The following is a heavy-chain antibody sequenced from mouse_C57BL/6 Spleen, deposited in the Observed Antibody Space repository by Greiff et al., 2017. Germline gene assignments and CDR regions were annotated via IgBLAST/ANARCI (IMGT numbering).Heavy chain of an antibody. J-gene: IGHJ4*01. Sequence: EVMLVESGGGLVKPGGSLKLSCAASGFTFSSYAMSWVRQTPEKRLEWVATISDGGSYTYYPDNVKARFTISRDNAKNNLYLQMSHLKSEDTAMYYCAREYYGGGAMDYWGQGTSVTVSS. CDR2: ISDGGSYT. D-gene: IGHD1-1*01. CDR3: AREYYGGGAMDY. CDR1: GFTFSSYA. V-gene: IGHV5-4*01.